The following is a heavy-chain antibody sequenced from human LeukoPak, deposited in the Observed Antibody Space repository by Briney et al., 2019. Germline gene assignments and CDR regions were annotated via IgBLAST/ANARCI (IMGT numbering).Heavy chain of an antibody. D-gene: IGHD5-24*01. Sequence: PGGSLRLSCAASGFTFSSYGMHWVRQAPGKGLEWVAVTPYGGSKTYYVDSVKGRFTISRDNSKNTLYLQMNSLRPEDTAVYYCAKDETRDGYNLGATDYWGQGTLVTVSS. V-gene: IGHV3-30*18. CDR2: TPYGGSKT. J-gene: IGHJ4*02. CDR1: GFTFSSYG. CDR3: AKDETRDGYNLGATDY.